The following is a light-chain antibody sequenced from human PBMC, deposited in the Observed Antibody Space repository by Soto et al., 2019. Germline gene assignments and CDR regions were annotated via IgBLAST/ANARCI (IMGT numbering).Light chain of an antibody. CDR3: SSYTSSSLYV. CDR1: SSDVGGYNY. CDR2: DVS. J-gene: IGLJ1*01. Sequence: QSALTQPASVSGSPGQSIAISCTGTSSDVGGYNYVSWYQQHPGKAPKLIIYDVSNRLSGVSNRFSGSKSGNAASLTISGLQAEDEADYYCSSYTSSSLYVFGTGTKLTVL. V-gene: IGLV2-14*01.